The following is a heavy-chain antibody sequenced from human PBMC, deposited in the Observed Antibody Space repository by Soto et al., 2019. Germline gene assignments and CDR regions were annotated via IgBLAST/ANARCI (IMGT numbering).Heavy chain of an antibody. CDR2: IYYSGST. Sequence: PSETLSLTCTVSGGSISSYYWSWIRQPPGKGLEWIGYIYYSGSTNYNPSLKSRVTISVDTSKNQFSLKLSSVTAADTAVYYCARARRRSWFDHWGQGTLVTVSS. V-gene: IGHV4-59*01. CDR3: ARARRRSWFDH. CDR1: GGSISSYY. J-gene: IGHJ5*02.